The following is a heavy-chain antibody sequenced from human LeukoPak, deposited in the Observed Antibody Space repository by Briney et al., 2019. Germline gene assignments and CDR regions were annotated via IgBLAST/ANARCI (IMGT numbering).Heavy chain of an antibody. CDR1: GYTFTGYY. CDR3: ARDITVEQQLVYDY. Sequence: ASVKVSCKASGYTFTGYYMHWVRQAPGQGLEWMGWINPNSGGTNYAQKLQGGVTMTRDTSISTAYMELSRLRSDDTAVYYCARDITVEQQLVYDYWGQGTLVTVSS. CDR2: INPNSGGT. J-gene: IGHJ4*02. V-gene: IGHV1-2*02. D-gene: IGHD6-13*01.